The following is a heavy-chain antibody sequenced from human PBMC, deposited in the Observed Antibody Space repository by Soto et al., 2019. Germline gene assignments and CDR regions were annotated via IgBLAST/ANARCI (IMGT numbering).Heavy chain of an antibody. CDR2: ITPNSGGT. CDR1: GYIFTDYY. D-gene: IGHD6-13*01. J-gene: IGHJ6*02. V-gene: IGHV1-2*06. Sequence: QVQVVQSGAEVKKPGASVRVSCKASGYIFTDYYIHWVRQAPGQGPEWMGRITPNSGGTKYAQRFQGRVTLSRDTSLNTAYMELSRLSSDDPAVDFCARGGVAAAGSGEYGMDVWGQGNTVTLSS. CDR3: ARGGVAAAGSGEYGMDV.